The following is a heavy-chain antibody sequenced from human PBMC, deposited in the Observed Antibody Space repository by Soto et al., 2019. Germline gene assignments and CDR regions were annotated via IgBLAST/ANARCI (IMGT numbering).Heavy chain of an antibody. V-gene: IGHV4-39*01. D-gene: IGHD1-26*01. CDR3: ARLPRVRELLPYWYFDL. J-gene: IGHJ2*01. CDR1: GGSISSSSYY. CDR2: IYYSGST. Sequence: QLQLQESGPGLVKPSETLSLTCTVSGGSISSSSYYWGWIRQPPGKGLEWIGSIYYSGSTYYNPSLKSRVTISVDTSKNQFSLKLSSVTAADTAVYYCARLPRVRELLPYWYFDLWGRGTLVTVSS.